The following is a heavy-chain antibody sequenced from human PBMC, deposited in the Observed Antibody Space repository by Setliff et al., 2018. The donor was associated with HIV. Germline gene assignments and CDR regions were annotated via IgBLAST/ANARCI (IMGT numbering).Heavy chain of an antibody. CDR1: GGSINSGGYY. CDR3: ARARYIVIRGDAGMDV. J-gene: IGHJ6*02. V-gene: IGHV4-61*02. CDR2: IYTSGPT. Sequence: ASETLSLTCTVSGGSINSGGYYWVWIRQPALKRLEWIGRIYTSGPTNYNPSLKSRVTISVDTSKNQVSLKLSSVTASDTAVYYCARARYIVIRGDAGMDVWGPGTTVTVSS. D-gene: IGHD3-10*01.